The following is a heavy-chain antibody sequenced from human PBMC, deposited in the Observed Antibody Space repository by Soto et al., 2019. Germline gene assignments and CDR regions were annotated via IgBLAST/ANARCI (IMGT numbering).Heavy chain of an antibody. J-gene: IGHJ4*02. CDR1: GFTFSSHP. CDR3: AKDGTVAGTNPYYFDY. CDR2: ISGSGGSP. D-gene: IGHD6-19*01. V-gene: IGHV3-23*01. Sequence: GGSLRLSCLASGFTFSSHPMTWVRQALGKGLEWVSTISGSGGSPHYADSVKGRFTISRDNSKNTLYLQMNSLSAEDSAVYYCAKDGTVAGTNPYYFDYWGQGTLVTVSS.